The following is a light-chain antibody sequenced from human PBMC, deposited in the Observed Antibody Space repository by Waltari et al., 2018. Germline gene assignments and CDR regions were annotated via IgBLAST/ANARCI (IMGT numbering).Light chain of an antibody. Sequence: DIQMTQPPSTLSASVGDRVTITCRASQSITNWLAWYQQKPGKAPQLLIYKASNLESGVPSRFSGSGSGTEFTLTISSLQPDDFATYYCQQYDNYWTFGQGTKVEIK. J-gene: IGKJ1*01. CDR1: QSITNW. CDR3: QQYDNYWT. CDR2: KAS. V-gene: IGKV1-5*03.